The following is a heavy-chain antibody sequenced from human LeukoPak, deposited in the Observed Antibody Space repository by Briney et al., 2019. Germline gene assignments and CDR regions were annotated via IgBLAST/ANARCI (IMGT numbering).Heavy chain of an antibody. CDR1: GGSFSGYY. V-gene: IGHV4-59*01. CDR3: ARKGVELDY. D-gene: IGHD1-1*01. Sequence: SETLSLTCAVYGGSFSGYYWNWIRQPPGKGLEWIGYIYYSGSTSYNPSLKSPVSMSIDTSNNQFSLKLSSVTAADTAVYYCARKGVELDYWGQGTLVTVSS. J-gene: IGHJ4*02. CDR2: IYYSGST.